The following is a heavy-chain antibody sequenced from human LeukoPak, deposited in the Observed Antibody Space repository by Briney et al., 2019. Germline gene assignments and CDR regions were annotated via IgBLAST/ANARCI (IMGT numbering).Heavy chain of an antibody. CDR1: GGSISSGGYS. J-gene: IGHJ4*02. V-gene: IGHV4-30-2*01. Sequence: SQTLSLTCAVSGGSISSGGYSWSWIRQPPGKGLEWIGYIYHSGSTYYNPSLKSRVTISVDRSKNQFSLKLSSVTAADTAVYYCARVKEAGLFDYWGQGTLVTVSS. CDR2: IYHSGST. CDR3: ARVKEAGLFDY. D-gene: IGHD6-19*01.